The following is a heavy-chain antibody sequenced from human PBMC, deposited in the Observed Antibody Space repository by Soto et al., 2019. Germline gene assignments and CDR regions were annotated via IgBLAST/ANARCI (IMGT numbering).Heavy chain of an antibody. Sequence: SETLSLTCTVSGGSISSGGYYWSWIRQHPGKGLEWIGYIYYSGSTYYNPSLKSRVTISVDTSKNQFSLKLSSVTAADTAVYYCAREEEQGGYSGYVDYWGQGTLVTVSS. J-gene: IGHJ4*02. CDR1: GGSISSGGYY. D-gene: IGHD5-12*01. V-gene: IGHV4-31*03. CDR3: AREEEQGGYSGYVDY. CDR2: IYYSGST.